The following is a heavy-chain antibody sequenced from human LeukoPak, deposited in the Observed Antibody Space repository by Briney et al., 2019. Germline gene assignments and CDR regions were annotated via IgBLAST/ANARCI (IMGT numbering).Heavy chain of an antibody. J-gene: IGHJ4*02. CDR3: TTADSSGRFLIDY. CDR1: GFAFTNAW. V-gene: IGHV3-15*07. CDR2: IKSKTDGGTA. D-gene: IGHD3-22*01. Sequence: GGSLRLSCAASGFAFTNAWMNWVRQAPGKGLEWGGRIKSKTDGGTADYAAPVKGRFTISRDDSKNTLYLQMNSLKTEDTAVYYCTTADSSGRFLIDYWGQGTLVTVSS.